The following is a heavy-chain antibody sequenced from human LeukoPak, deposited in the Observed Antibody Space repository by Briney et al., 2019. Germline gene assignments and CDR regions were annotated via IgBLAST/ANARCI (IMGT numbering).Heavy chain of an antibody. CDR3: ARTGWPFGWSGYPLGAFDI. CDR1: GGSISSGDYY. Sequence: NSSETLSLTCTVSGGSISSGDYYWSWIRQPPGKGLEWIGYIYYSGSTYYNPSLKSRVTISVDTSKNQFSLKLSSVTAADTAVYYCARTGWPFGWSGYPLGAFDIWGQGTMVTVSS. CDR2: IYYSGST. V-gene: IGHV4-30-4*08. J-gene: IGHJ3*02. D-gene: IGHD3-3*01.